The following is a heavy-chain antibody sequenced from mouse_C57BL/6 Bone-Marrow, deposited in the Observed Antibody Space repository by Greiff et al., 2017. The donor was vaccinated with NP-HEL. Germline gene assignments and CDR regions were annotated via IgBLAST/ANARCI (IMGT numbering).Heavy chain of an antibody. V-gene: IGHV1-63*01. CDR1: GYTFTNYW. Sequence: VQLQQSGAELVRPGTSVKMSCKASGYTFTNYWIGWAKQRPGHGLEWIGDIYPGGGYTNYNEKFKGKATLTADKSSSTAYMQFSSLTSEDSAIYYCARNAYGSSFLGYAMDYWGQGTSVTVSS. CDR3: ARNAYGSSFLGYAMDY. D-gene: IGHD1-1*01. CDR2: IYPGGGYT. J-gene: IGHJ4*01.